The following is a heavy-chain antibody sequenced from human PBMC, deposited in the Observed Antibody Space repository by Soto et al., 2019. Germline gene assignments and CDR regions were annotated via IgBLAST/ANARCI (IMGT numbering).Heavy chain of an antibody. CDR2: IWYDGSNK. CDR1: GFTFSSYG. V-gene: IGHV3-33*01. J-gene: IGHJ4*02. D-gene: IGHD3-16*02. Sequence: GGSLRLSCAASGFTFSSYGMHWVRQAPGKGLEWVAVIWYDGSNKYYADSVKGRFTISRDNSKNTLYLQMNSLRVEDTAVYYCARGCDYIWGSYRCHSPFDYWGQGTLVTVSS. CDR3: ARGCDYIWGSYRCHSPFDY.